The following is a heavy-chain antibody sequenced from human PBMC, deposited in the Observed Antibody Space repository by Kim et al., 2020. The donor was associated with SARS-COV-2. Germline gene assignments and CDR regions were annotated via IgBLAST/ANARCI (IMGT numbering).Heavy chain of an antibody. V-gene: IGHV4-39*01. CDR3: AGGSYGALPGDAFDI. D-gene: IGHD4-17*01. CDR2: IYYSGST. CDR1: GGSISRSSYY. J-gene: IGHJ3*02. Sequence: SETLSLTCTVSGGSISRSSYYWGCIRQPPGKGLEWIGSIYYSGSTYYNPSLKSRVTISVDMSKNQFSPKLSSVIAADTAVYYCAGGSYGALPGDAFDIWGQGTMVTVSS.